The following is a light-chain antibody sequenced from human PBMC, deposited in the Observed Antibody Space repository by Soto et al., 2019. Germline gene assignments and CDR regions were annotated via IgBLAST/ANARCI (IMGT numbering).Light chain of an antibody. CDR3: QQRCNWPIT. V-gene: IGKV3-11*01. CDR2: DAS. CDR1: QSASSY. J-gene: IGKJ5*01. Sequence: EIVLTHSPATLSLSPGERATLSCRASQSASSYLAWYQQKPGQAPRLLIYDASNSATGIPARFSASGSVTDFTLTISSLEPEDFAVYYCQQRCNWPITFGQGTRLEIK.